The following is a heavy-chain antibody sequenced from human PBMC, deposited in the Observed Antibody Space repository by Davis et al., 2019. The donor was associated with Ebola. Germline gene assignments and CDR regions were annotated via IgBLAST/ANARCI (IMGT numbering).Heavy chain of an antibody. CDR3: ARSGDLNY. D-gene: IGHD2-21*01. CDR2: TSYDGINK. J-gene: IGHJ4*02. CDR1: GFSFRSYG. V-gene: IGHV3-33*05. Sequence: GESLKISCAASGFSFRSYGMHWVRQAPGKGPEWVAVTSYDGINKYYADSAKGRFTISRDNSKDTLYLQMNSLRVEDTAVYYCARSGDLNYWGQGTLVTVSS.